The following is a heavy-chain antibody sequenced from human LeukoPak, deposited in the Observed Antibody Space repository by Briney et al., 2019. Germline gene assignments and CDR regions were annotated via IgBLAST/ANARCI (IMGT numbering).Heavy chain of an antibody. CDR2: IIPIFGTA. Sequence: SVKVSCKVSGYTLTELSMHWVRQAPGQGLEWMGGIIPIFGTANYAQKFQGRVTITTDESTSTAYMELSSLRSEDTAVYYCAREDYYDSSRDAFDIWGQGTMVTVSS. J-gene: IGHJ3*02. CDR3: AREDYYDSSRDAFDI. CDR1: GYTLTELS. D-gene: IGHD3-22*01. V-gene: IGHV1-69*05.